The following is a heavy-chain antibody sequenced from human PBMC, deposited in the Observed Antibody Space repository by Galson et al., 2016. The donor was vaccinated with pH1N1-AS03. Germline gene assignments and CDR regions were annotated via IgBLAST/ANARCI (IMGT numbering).Heavy chain of an antibody. CDR2: ITSSGGVGPTI. V-gene: IGHV3-11*01. J-gene: IGHJ4*02. Sequence: SLRLSCAASGFTFGDYYMSWIRQAPGKGLEWISCITSSGGVGPTIYSVESVKGRFSISRDNAKNSLYLQMNSLRADDTAVYYCARGWYDIWTGYLVDPFDYWGQGALVTVSS. D-gene: IGHD3-9*01. CDR3: ARGWYDIWTGYLVDPFDY. CDR1: GFTFGDYY.